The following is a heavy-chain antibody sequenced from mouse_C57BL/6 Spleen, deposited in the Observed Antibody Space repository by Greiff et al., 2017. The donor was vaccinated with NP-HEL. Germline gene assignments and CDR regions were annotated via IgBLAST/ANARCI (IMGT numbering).Heavy chain of an antibody. Sequence: QVQLQQSGPELVKPGASVKLSCKASGYTITSYDINWVKQRPGQGLEWIGWIYPRDGSTKYNEKFKGKATLTVDTSSSTAYMELHSLTSEDSAVYFCARGDYYGSSSYYFDYWGQGTTLTVSS. CDR3: ARGDYYGSSSYYFDY. J-gene: IGHJ2*01. CDR1: GYTITSYD. D-gene: IGHD1-1*01. V-gene: IGHV1-85*01. CDR2: IYPRDGST.